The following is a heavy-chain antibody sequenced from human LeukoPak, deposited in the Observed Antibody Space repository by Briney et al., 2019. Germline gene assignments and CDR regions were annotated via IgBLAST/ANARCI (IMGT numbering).Heavy chain of an antibody. D-gene: IGHD6-13*01. V-gene: IGHV3-30*02. J-gene: IGHJ4*02. CDR1: GLAFSSYG. CDR3: VGKAAAFYFDY. CDR2: MQYDGSQI. Sequence: GGSLRLSCTASGLAFSSYGMHWARQAPGKGLEWVAFMQYDGSQIYYADSVKGRFTISRDNSKNKQYLQMNSRRPEDTAVYYCVGKAAAFYFDYWGQGTLVSVSS.